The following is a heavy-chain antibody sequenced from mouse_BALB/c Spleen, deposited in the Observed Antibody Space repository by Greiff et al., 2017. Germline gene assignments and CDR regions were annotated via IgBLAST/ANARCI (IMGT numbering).Heavy chain of an antibody. Sequence: DVMLVASGGGLVQPGGSLKLSCAASGFTFSSYTMSWVRQTPEKRLEWVAYISNGGGSTYYPDTVKGRFTISRDNAKNTLYLQMSSLKSEDTAMYYCARQGSYGSSYYAMDYWGQGTSVTVSS. CDR2: ISNGGGST. CDR1: GFTFSSYT. CDR3: ARQGSYGSSYYAMDY. V-gene: IGHV5-12-2*01. J-gene: IGHJ4*01. D-gene: IGHD1-1*01.